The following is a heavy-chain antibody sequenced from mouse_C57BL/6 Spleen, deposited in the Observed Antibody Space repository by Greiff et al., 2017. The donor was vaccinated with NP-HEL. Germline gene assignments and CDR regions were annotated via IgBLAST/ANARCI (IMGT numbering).Heavy chain of an antibody. Sequence: EVHLVESGGDLVKPGGSLKLSCAASGFTFSSYGMSWVRQTPDKRLEWVATISSGGSYTYYPDSVKGRFTISRDNAKNTLYLQMSSLKSEDTAMYYCAITIYYGYDDPGPWFAYWGQGTLVTVSA. D-gene: IGHD2-2*01. J-gene: IGHJ3*01. V-gene: IGHV5-6*01. CDR1: GFTFSSYG. CDR3: AITIYYGYDDPGPWFAY. CDR2: ISSGGSYT.